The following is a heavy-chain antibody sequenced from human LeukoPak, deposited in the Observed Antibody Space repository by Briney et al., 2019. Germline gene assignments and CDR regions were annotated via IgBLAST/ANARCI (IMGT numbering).Heavy chain of an antibody. CDR2: IYYSGSA. J-gene: IGHJ4*02. CDR3: ARCISMVRGVIRPPDY. V-gene: IGHV4-39*01. Sequence: SETLSLTCSVSGGSISSSSYHWGWIRQSPGKGLEWIGSIYYSGSAYYNPSLKSRLTISVDTSKNQFSLKLSSVTAADTAVYYCARCISMVRGVIRPPDYWGQGTLVTVSS. D-gene: IGHD3-10*01. CDR1: GGSISSSSYH.